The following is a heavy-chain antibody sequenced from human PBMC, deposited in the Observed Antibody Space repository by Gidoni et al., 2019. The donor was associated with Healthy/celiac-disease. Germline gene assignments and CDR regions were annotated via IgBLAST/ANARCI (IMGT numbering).Heavy chain of an antibody. V-gene: IGHV4-59*08. CDR2: NYYSGST. D-gene: IGHD3-3*01. J-gene: IGHJ5*02. CDR3: ARQNDFWSGYYTGAWFDP. CDR1: GGSISSYY. Sequence: QVQLQESGPGLVKPSETLSLTCTVSGGSISSYYWSWIRQPPGKGLEWIGYNYYSGSTNYNPSLKSRVTISVDTSKNQFSLKLSSVTAADTAVYYCARQNDFWSGYYTGAWFDPWGQGTLVTVSS.